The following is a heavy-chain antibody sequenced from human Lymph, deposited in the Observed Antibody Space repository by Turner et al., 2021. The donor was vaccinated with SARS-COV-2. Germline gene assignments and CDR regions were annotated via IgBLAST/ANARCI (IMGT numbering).Heavy chain of an antibody. CDR3: ARGRGSWCAGDY. V-gene: IGHV3-21*01. Sequence: EVQLVESGGGLVNPGGSLSFSCAASEFPSDNYSMTWGRQAPGRGLEGVSSIVSGGAHVFCAESVEGGVTISRDNAKKSVYLQMNSHKVEDTAVYYCARGRGSWCAGDYWGQGTLVTVSS. CDR2: IVSGGAHV. CDR1: EFPSDNYS. J-gene: IGHJ4*02. D-gene: IGHD6-13*01.